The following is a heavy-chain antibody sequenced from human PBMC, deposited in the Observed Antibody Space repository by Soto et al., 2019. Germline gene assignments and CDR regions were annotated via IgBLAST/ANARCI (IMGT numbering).Heavy chain of an antibody. V-gene: IGHV3-30*18. CDR1: GFTFSSYG. CDR2: ISYDGSNK. Sequence: VQLVESGGGVVQPGRSLRLACASSGFTFSSYGMHWVRHAPGKGLEWVAVISYDGSNKYYADSVKGRFTISRDNSKNTLYLQMNSLRAEDTAVYYCAKEIWTGYYRPYFDYWGQGTLVTVSS. CDR3: AKEIWTGYYRPYFDY. D-gene: IGHD3-9*01. J-gene: IGHJ4*02.